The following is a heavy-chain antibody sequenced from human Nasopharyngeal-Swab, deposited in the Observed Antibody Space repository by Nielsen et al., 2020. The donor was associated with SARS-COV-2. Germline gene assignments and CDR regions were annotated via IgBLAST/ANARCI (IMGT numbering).Heavy chain of an antibody. V-gene: IGHV4-39*01. CDR1: GGSISSSSYY. CDR3: AKLYSSSWSPRGSAFDI. J-gene: IGHJ3*02. CDR2: IYYSGST. Sequence: GSLRLSCTVSGGSISSSSYYWGWIRQPPGKGLEWIGSIYYSGSTYYNPSLKSRVTISVDTSKNQFSLKLSSVTAADTAVYYCAKLYSSSWSPRGSAFDIWGQGTMVTVSS. D-gene: IGHD6-13*01.